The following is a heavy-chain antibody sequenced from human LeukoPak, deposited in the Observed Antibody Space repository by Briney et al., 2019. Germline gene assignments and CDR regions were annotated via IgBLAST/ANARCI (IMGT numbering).Heavy chain of an antibody. CDR1: GVSISSSTYY. D-gene: IGHD2-2*01. V-gene: IGHV4-39*01. CDR2: IYYSGST. Sequence: SETLSLTCTVSGVSISSSTYYWGWIRQPPGKGLEWIGSIYYSGSTYYDPSLKSRVTISADTSKNQFSLKLSSVTAADSAVYYCVRLPYCSSTSCQQGYYGMDVWGQGTTVTVSS. J-gene: IGHJ6*02. CDR3: VRLPYCSSTSCQQGYYGMDV.